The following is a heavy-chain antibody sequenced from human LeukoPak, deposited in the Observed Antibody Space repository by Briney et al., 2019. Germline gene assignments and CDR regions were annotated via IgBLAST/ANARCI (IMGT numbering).Heavy chain of an antibody. J-gene: IGHJ4*02. V-gene: IGHV4-39*01. CDR2: LYYSGTS. Sequence: SETLSLTCTVSGGSISSSSYYWGWIRQPPGKELEWIGSLYYSGTSYYNPSLKSRVTISVDTSKNQFSLNLSSVTAADTAVYYCARLGLYCGGDCYIDYWGQGTLVTVSS. D-gene: IGHD2-21*02. CDR1: GGSISSSSYY. CDR3: ARLGLYCGGDCYIDY.